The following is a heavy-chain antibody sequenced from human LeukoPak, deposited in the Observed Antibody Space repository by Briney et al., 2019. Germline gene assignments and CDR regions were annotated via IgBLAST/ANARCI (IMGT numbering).Heavy chain of an antibody. Sequence: GGSLRLSCAASGFTFSHYYMSWIRQAPGKGLEWVSYISSSSSYTNYADSVRGRFTISRDNAKNSLYLQMNSLRAEDTAVYYCASGGDYGYWGQGTLVTVSS. CDR2: ISSSSSYT. J-gene: IGHJ4*02. V-gene: IGHV3-11*03. CDR1: GFTFSHYY. D-gene: IGHD4-17*01. CDR3: ASGGDYGY.